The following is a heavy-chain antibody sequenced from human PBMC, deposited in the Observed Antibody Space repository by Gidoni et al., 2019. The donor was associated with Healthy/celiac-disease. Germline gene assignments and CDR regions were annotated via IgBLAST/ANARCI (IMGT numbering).Heavy chain of an antibody. V-gene: IGHV3-53*01. Sequence: EVQLVESGGGLIQPGGSLRLTCAAAGFPVSSNYMSWVRQAPGKGLEWVSVIYSGGSTYYADSVKGRFTISRDNSKNTLYLQMNSLRAEDTAVYYCASIGGGSCYGDYCFDYWGQGTLVTVSS. CDR3: ASIGGGSCYGDYCFDY. D-gene: IGHD2-15*01. J-gene: IGHJ4*02. CDR1: GFPVSSNY. CDR2: IYSGGST.